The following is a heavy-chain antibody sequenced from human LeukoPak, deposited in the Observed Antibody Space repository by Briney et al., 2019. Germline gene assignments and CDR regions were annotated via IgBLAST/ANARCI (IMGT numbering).Heavy chain of an antibody. CDR1: GGTFSSYA. CDR3: ARGRVPAATYNWFDP. V-gene: IGHV1-69*01. Sequence: SVKVSSKASGGTFSSYATSWVRQPPGQGVEWMGGIIPIFGTANYSEKFKGRVQITADESPSTAYMELSSLRSEDTAVYYCARGRVPAATYNWFDPWVEGTLVSVSS. CDR2: IIPIFGTA. D-gene: IGHD2-2*01. J-gene: IGHJ5*02.